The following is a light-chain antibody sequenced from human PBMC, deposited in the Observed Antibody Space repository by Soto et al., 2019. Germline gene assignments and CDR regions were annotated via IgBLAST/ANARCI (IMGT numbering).Light chain of an antibody. J-gene: IGLJ1*01. V-gene: IGLV2-8*01. Sequence: LTQPPSASGSPGQSVTISCTGTSSDVGGYNYVSWYQQHPGKAPKLMIYEVSKRPSGVPDRFSGSKSGNTASLTVSGLQAEDEADYYCSSYAGSNNSYVFGTGTKVTVL. CDR2: EVS. CDR3: SSYAGSNNSYV. CDR1: SSDVGGYNY.